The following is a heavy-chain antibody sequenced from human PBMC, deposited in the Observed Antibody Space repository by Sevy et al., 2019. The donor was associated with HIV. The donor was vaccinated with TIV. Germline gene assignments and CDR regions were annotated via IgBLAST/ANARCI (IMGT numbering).Heavy chain of an antibody. CDR3: ARVRYYDFWSGYYLVDYYYYGMDV. CDR1: GFTFSSFF. CDR2: ISYDGSNE. Sequence: GGSLRLSCAASGFTFSSFFMHWVRQAPGKGLEWVATISYDGSNEHYADSVKGRFTISRDNSKNALYLQMNSLRAEDTAVYYCARVRYYDFWSGYYLVDYYYYGMDVWGQGTTVTVSS. D-gene: IGHD3-3*01. J-gene: IGHJ6*02. V-gene: IGHV3-30-3*01.